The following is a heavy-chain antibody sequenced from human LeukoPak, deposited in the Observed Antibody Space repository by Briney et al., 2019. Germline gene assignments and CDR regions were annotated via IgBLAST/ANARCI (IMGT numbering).Heavy chain of an antibody. J-gene: IGHJ4*02. CDR2: IKQDGSET. V-gene: IGHV3-7*01. CDR3: ASLSFDY. Sequence: PGGSLRLSCTASGFTFSSSWMHWVRQAPGKGLEWVANIKQDGSETYYVNSVKGRFTISRDNAQNSLYLQMNSLRVEDTAVYFCASLSFDYWGQGTLVTVSS. CDR1: GFTFSSSW.